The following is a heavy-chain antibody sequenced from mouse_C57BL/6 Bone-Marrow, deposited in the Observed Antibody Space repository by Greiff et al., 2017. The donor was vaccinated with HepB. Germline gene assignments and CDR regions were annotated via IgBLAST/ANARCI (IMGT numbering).Heavy chain of an antibody. D-gene: IGHD2-4*01. V-gene: IGHV1-20*01. CDR1: GYSFTGYF. J-gene: IGHJ3*01. Sequence: VQLQQSGPELVKPGDSVKISCKASGYSFTGYFMNWVMQSHGKSLEWIGRINPYNGDTFYNQKFKGKATLTVDKSASTAHMELRSLTAEDSAVYYCEREERAYYDYDMAYWGQGTLVTVSA. CDR3: EREERAYYDYDMAY. CDR2: INPYNGDT.